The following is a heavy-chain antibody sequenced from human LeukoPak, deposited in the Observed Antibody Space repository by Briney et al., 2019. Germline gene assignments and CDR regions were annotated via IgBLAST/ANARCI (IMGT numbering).Heavy chain of an antibody. CDR2: ISERGGST. CDR3: AKRGVVIRGLLVIGYHQEAYHYDF. V-gene: IGHV3-23*01. CDR1: GISLTNYA. J-gene: IGHJ4*02. Sequence: GGSLRLSCEVSGISLTNYAMTWVRQAPGKGLEWVSYISERGGSTTYADSVKGRFTISRDTSLNTLYLQMNNLRAEDTALYFCAKRGVVIRGLLVIGYHQEAYHYDFWGQGVLVTVSS. D-gene: IGHD3-10*01.